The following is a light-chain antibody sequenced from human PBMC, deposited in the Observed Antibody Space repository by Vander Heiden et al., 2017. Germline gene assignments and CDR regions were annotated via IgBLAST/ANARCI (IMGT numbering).Light chain of an antibody. CDR2: DAS. Sequence: AIQLTQSPSSLSASVGDRVTITCRASQGISSALAWYQQKPGKAPKLLIYDASSLERGVPSRFSGSGYGTDFTLTISSLHPEDFATYYCQQWNNYAHLLTFGGGTKVEIK. V-gene: IGKV1D-13*01. CDR3: QQWNNYAHLLT. CDR1: QGISSA. J-gene: IGKJ4*01.